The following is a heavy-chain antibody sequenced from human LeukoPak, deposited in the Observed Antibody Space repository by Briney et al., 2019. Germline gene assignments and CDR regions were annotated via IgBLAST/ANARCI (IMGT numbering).Heavy chain of an antibody. V-gene: IGHV4-61*01. J-gene: IGHJ5*02. CDR1: GGSISSSSYY. CDR3: ARDGPVADHGFDP. CDR2: IYYSGST. Sequence: SETLSLTCTVSGGSISSSSYYWGWIRQPPGKGLEWIGYIYYSGSTNYNPSLKSRVTISVDTSKNQFSLKLSSVTAADTAVYYCARDGPVADHGFDPWGQGTLVTVSS. D-gene: IGHD6-19*01.